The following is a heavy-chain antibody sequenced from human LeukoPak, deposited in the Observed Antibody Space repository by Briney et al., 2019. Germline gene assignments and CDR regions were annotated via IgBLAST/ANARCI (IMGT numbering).Heavy chain of an antibody. CDR2: ISGSGGST. Sequence: GGSLRLSCAASGFTFSSYAMSWVRQAPGKGLEWVTDISGSGGSTYYADSVKGRFTISRDKSKNTLYLHMNSLRAEDTAVYYCAKITMVRGVKVDAFDIWGQGTMVTVSS. CDR1: GFTFSSYA. J-gene: IGHJ3*02. V-gene: IGHV3-23*01. D-gene: IGHD3-10*01. CDR3: AKITMVRGVKVDAFDI.